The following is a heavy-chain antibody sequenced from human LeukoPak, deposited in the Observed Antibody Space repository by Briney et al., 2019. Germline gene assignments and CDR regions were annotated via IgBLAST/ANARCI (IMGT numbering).Heavy chain of an antibody. CDR1: RFTFSTYG. J-gene: IGHJ4*02. D-gene: IGHD3-16*02. CDR2: IRYDGSNK. Sequence: GGSLRLSCAASRFTFSTYGMHWVRQAPGKALEWVAFIRYDGSNKYYADSVKGRFTISRDNSKNTLYLQMNSLRAEDTAVYYCAKVDDYVWGSYRSFDYWGQGTLVTVSS. V-gene: IGHV3-30*02. CDR3: AKVDDYVWGSYRSFDY.